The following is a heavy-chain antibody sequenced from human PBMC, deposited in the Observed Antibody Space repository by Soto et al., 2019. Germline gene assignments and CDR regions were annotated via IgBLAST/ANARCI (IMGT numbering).Heavy chain of an antibody. V-gene: IGHV3-23*01. J-gene: IGHJ4*02. CDR1: GLIFSSYA. CDR3: AKGSGVITNITFDY. CDR2: ISGSGGST. Sequence: PGGSLRLSCAASGLIFSSYAMSWVRQAPGKGLEWVSAISGSGGSTYYADSVKGRFTISRDNSKNTLYLQMNSLRAEDTAVYYCAKGSGVITNITFDYWGQGTLVTVSS. D-gene: IGHD3-22*01.